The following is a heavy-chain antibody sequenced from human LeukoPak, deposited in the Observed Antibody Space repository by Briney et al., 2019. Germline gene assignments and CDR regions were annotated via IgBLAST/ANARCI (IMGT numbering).Heavy chain of an antibody. Sequence: SETLSLTCAVYGGSFSDYYWNWTRQPPGKGLEWIGEINHSGDTNYNPSLKSRVTISVDTSRNQFSLNLTSVTAADTAVYYCATMSSTTRYYYYYYGTDVWGHGTTVTVSS. V-gene: IGHV4-34*01. CDR2: INHSGDT. CDR1: GGSFSDYY. CDR3: ATMSSTTRYYYYYYGTDV. D-gene: IGHD1-1*01. J-gene: IGHJ6*01.